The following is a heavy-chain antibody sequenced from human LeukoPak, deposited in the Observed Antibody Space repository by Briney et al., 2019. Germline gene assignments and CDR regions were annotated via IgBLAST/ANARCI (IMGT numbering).Heavy chain of an antibody. CDR2: ISAYNGNT. Sequence: ASVKVSCKASGYTFTGYYMYWVRQAPGQGLEWMGWISAYNGNTNYAQKLQGRVTMTTDTSTSTAYMELRSLRSDDTAVYYCARTYYYGSGSYSAFDYWGQGTLVTVSS. V-gene: IGHV1-18*04. CDR3: ARTYYYGSGSYSAFDY. J-gene: IGHJ4*02. CDR1: GYTFTGYY. D-gene: IGHD3-10*01.